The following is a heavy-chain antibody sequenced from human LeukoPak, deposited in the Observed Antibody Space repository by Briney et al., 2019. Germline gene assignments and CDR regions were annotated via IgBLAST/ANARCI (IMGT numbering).Heavy chain of an antibody. CDR3: ARIQYTSGWTFDY. V-gene: IGHV2-26*01. D-gene: IGHD6-19*01. J-gene: IGHJ4*02. Sequence: SGPTLVNPTETLTLTCTVSGFSLSNARMGVSWIRQPPGKAQEWLAHIFSNDENSYSTSLKSRLTISKDTSKSQVVLTMTSMDPVDTATYYCARIQYTSGWTFDYWGQGTLVTVSS. CDR2: IFSNDEN. CDR1: GFSLSNARMG.